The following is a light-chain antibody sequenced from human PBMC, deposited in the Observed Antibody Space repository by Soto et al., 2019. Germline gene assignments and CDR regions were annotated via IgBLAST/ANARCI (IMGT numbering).Light chain of an antibody. CDR1: HGIGVY. J-gene: IGKJ4*01. V-gene: IGKV1-27*01. CDR3: QEYNSAPLT. CDR2: AAS. Sequence: DIQMTQSPSSLSASFGDRVTITCRASHGIGVYLAWFQQKPGNTPKLLIYAASTLQSGVPTRFSGSGSGTDFTLTINSLQPEDVATYYCQEYNSAPLTFGGGTKVEVE.